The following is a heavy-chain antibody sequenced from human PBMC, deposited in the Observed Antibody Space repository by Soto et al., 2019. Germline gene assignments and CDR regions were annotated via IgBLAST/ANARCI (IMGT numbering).Heavy chain of an antibody. CDR1: RFTVTSFG. Sequence: GGGLRHWCAPSRFTVTSFGAPPVRPAPAMGLEWVAGIWYDESNIYYADSVKGQLNISSDNYKNTLYLQMTSLRAEDTAVYYCASAYSSSTGGNDYWRKGT. J-gene: IGHJ4*02. V-gene: IGHV3-33*01. CDR2: IWYDESNI. D-gene: IGHD6-6*01. CDR3: ASAYSSSTGGNDY.